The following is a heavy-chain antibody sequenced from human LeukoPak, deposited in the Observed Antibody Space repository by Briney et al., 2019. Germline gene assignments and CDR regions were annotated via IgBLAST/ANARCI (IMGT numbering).Heavy chain of an antibody. V-gene: IGHV3-53*01. J-gene: IGHJ4*02. CDR2: ICDGST. CDR1: GVSVSRNY. D-gene: IGHD3-10*01. Sequence: GGSLRLSCAASGVSVSRNYMSWVRQAPGKGLEWVSEICDGSTYYAASVKGRFSISRDNSKNTVYLQMNSLRAEDTAVYYCARGRYYYGSGSYYPYDYWGQGTLVTVSS. CDR3: ARGRYYYGSGSYYPYDY.